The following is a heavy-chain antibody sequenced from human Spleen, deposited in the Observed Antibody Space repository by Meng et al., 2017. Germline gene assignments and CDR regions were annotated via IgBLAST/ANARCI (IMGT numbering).Heavy chain of an antibody. CDR2: FFYGRGA. CDR1: GGSIRSSGYY. CDR3: ARLNLGAPFDP. Sequence: QLQLQESGPGLVKPSETLSLTCTVSGGSIRSSGYYWGWVRQPPGKQLEFIGSFFYGRGAYYNPSLQSRVTISVDTSTNQLSLKVISVTAADTAAYYCARLNLGAPFDPWGQGTLVTVSS. D-gene: IGHD3-16*01. V-gene: IGHV4-39*01. J-gene: IGHJ5*02.